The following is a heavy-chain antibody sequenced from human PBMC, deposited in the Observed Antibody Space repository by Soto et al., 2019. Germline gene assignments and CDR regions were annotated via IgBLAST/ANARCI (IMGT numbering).Heavy chain of an antibody. J-gene: IGHJ6*03. Sequence: SETLSLTCTVSGESIRSSTYYWAWIRQPPGKGLEGIGSIYYSGSTYYNPSLKSRVTISVDTSKNQFSLKLTSVTAADTAVYYCARPLNYYYYMDVWGKGTTVTVSS. V-gene: IGHV4-39*01. CDR1: GESIRSSTYY. CDR2: IYYSGST. CDR3: ARPLNYYYYMDV.